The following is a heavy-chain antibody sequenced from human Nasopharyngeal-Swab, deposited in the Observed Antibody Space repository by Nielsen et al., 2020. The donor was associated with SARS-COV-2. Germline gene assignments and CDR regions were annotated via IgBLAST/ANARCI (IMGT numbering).Heavy chain of an antibody. CDR2: IYYSGST. J-gene: IGHJ4*02. CDR3: ARGGAARPGFDY. Sequence: WIRQPPGKGLEWIGYIYYSGSTYYNPSLKGRVTISVDTSKNQFSLKLSSVTAADTAVYYCARGGAARPGFDYWGPGTLVTVSS. V-gene: IGHV4-31*02. D-gene: IGHD6-6*01.